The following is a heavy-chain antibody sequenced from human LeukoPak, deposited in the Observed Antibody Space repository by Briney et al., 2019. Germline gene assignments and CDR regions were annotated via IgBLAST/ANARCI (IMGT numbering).Heavy chain of an antibody. CDR3: ARFFSGGLYSFDY. CDR1: GYTFTGYY. V-gene: IGHV1-2*02. CDR2: INPNNGGT. J-gene: IGHJ4*02. Sequence: ASVTVSCKASGYTFTGYYIHWVRQAPGQGLEWMGWINPNNGGTNYAQKFQGRVTMTRDTSISTAYMELSRLRSDDTAVYYCARFFSGGLYSFDYWGQGTLVTVSS. D-gene: IGHD6-19*01.